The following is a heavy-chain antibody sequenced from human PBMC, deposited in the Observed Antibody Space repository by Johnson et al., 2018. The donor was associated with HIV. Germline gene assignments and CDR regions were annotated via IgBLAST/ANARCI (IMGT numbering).Heavy chain of an antibody. J-gene: IGHJ3*02. D-gene: IGHD3-22*01. V-gene: IGHV3-7*03. CDR3: AKGGYDSEDAFDI. CDR2: INQDGSRK. Sequence: VHLVESGGGLVQPGGSLRLSCAASGFIFSNYWMTWVRQAPGKGLEWVANINQDGSRKHYAGSVEGRFTISRDNGRDSLYLQMNSLRAEDTALYYCAKGGYDSEDAFDIWGQGTMVTVSS. CDR1: GFIFSNYW.